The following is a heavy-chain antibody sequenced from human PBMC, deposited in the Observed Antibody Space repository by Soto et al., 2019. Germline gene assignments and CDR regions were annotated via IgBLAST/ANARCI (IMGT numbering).Heavy chain of an antibody. CDR1: GFTVSSNY. CDR2: IYSGGST. Sequence: EVQLVESGGGLIQPGGSLRLSCAASGFTVSSNYMSWVRQAPGKGLEWVSVIYSGGSTYYGDSVKGRFTISRDNSKNTVLLQMNSLRVEDTAMYYCARDRDDALDYWGEGTLVTVSS. J-gene: IGHJ4*02. CDR3: ARDRDDALDY. V-gene: IGHV3-53*01.